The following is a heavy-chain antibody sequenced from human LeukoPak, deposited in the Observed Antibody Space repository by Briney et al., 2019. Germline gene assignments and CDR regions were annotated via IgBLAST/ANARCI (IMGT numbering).Heavy chain of an antibody. CDR1: GFTFSSYA. D-gene: IGHD3-16*02. CDR2: ISYDGSNK. J-gene: IGHJ4*02. V-gene: IGHV3-30-3*01. CDR3: ARENRGYDYVWGSYRYTGFFDY. Sequence: GGSLRLSCAASGFTFSSYAMHWVRQAPGKGVEGVAVISYDGSNKYYADSVKGRFTISRANSKNTLYLQMNSLRAEDTAVYYCARENRGYDYVWGSYRYTGFFDYWGQGTLVTVSS.